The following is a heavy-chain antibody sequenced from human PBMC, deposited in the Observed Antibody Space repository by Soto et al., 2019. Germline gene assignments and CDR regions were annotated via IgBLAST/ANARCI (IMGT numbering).Heavy chain of an antibody. D-gene: IGHD3-10*01. Sequence: EVQLVESGGGLVKPGGSLRLSCAASGFTFSTYILAWVRQAPGKGLEWVSSISGSGTYIYYADSVKGRFTISRDNAKNSLFLQMNSLRVEDTAVYYCARDPGSGSYSFDYWGQGTLVTVSS. CDR3: ARDPGSGSYSFDY. CDR1: GFTFSTYI. V-gene: IGHV3-21*01. J-gene: IGHJ4*02. CDR2: ISGSGTYI.